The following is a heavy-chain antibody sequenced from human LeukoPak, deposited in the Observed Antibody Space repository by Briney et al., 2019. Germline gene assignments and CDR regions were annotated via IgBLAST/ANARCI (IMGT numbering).Heavy chain of an antibody. CDR2: IYYSGST. D-gene: IGHD3-9*01. CDR3: ARGGYDILTGYFFDY. J-gene: IGHJ4*02. Sequence: SETLSLTCTVSGGSISSYYWSWTRQPPGKGLEWIGYIYYSGSTNYNPSLKSRVTISVDTSKNQFSLKLSSVTAADTAVYYCARGGYDILTGYFFDYWGQGTLVTVSS. V-gene: IGHV4-59*01. CDR1: GGSISSYY.